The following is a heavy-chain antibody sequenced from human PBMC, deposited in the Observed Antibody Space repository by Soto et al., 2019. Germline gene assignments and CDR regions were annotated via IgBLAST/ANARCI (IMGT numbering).Heavy chain of an antibody. CDR2: ISYDGSNK. D-gene: IGHD3-9*01. V-gene: IGHV3-30-3*01. Sequence: GGSLRLSCAASGFTFSSYAMHWVRQAPGKGLEWVAVISYDGSNKYYADSVKGRFTISRDNSKNTLYLQMNSLRAEDTAVYYCARPSLTDGYDILTGPFDYWGQGTLVTVSS. CDR1: GFTFSSYA. J-gene: IGHJ4*02. CDR3: ARPSLTDGYDILTGPFDY.